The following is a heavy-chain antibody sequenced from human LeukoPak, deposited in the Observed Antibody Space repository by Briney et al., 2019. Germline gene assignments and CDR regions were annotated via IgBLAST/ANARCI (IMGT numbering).Heavy chain of an antibody. D-gene: IGHD3-3*01. CDR1: GGSISSGDYY. CDR2: IYHSGTT. J-gene: IGHJ4*02. CDR3: ARLATNPNVKSGYSD. Sequence: PLETLSLTCTVPGGSISSGDYYWSWIRQPPGKGLEWIGYIYHSGTTYYKPSLKSRLTISVDTSENQFSLKMTSVTAADTAVYYCARLATNPNVKSGYSDWGQGTLVTVSS. V-gene: IGHV4-30-4*08.